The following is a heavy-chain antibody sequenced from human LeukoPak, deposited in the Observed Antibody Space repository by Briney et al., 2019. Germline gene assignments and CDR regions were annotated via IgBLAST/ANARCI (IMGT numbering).Heavy chain of an antibody. V-gene: IGHV4-61*01. CDR1: GGSVSSGSYY. CDR2: MHHSGSA. Sequence: SSETLSLTCTFSGGSVSSGSYYWSWIRQPPGKGLEWIGYMHHSGSADYKPSLKSRVTISVDTPKNQFSLKLSSMTAADTAVYYCVRWSYYNVIGFDMWGQGTMVTVSS. CDR3: VRWSYYNVIGFDM. J-gene: IGHJ3*02. D-gene: IGHD3-10*01.